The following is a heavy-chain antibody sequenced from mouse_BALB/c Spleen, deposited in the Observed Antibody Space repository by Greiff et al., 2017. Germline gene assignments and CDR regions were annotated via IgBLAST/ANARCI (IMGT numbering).Heavy chain of an antibody. J-gene: IGHJ3*01. Sequence: VQLQQSGPELGKPGASVKISCKASGYSFTGYNMYWVKQSHRKSLEWIGYIDPYNGGTSYNQKSKGKATLTVDKSSSTAYMHLNSLTSEDSAIYYCARSDYYGSPFAYWGQGTLVTVSA. D-gene: IGHD1-1*01. CDR1: GYSFTGYN. V-gene: IGHV1S135*01. CDR3: ARSDYYGSPFAY. CDR2: IDPYNGGT.